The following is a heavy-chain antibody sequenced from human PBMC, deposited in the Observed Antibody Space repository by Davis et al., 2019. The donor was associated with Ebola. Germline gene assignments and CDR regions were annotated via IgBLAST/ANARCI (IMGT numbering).Heavy chain of an antibody. D-gene: IGHD6-19*01. CDR2: VSYDGSNE. CDR1: GFTLSNYG. V-gene: IGHV3-30*18. Sequence: PGGSLRLSCAASGFTLSNYGMNWVRQAPGKGLEWVAVVSYDGSNEYYGDSVKGRFTISKDNLKNTLYLQMNSLRAEDTAVYYCAKEGQWLSYFDSWGQGTLVTVSS. J-gene: IGHJ4*02. CDR3: AKEGQWLSYFDS.